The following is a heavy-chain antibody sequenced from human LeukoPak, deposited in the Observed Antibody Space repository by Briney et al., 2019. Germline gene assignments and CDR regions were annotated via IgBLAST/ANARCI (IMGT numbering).Heavy chain of an antibody. D-gene: IGHD5-18*01. V-gene: IGHV1-18*01. CDR2: ISAYNGNT. J-gene: IGHJ6*02. Sequence: ASVKASCKASGYTFTSYGISWVRQAPGQGLEWMGWISAYNGNTNYAQKLQGRVTMTTDTSTSTAYMELRSLRSDDTAVYYCARDLVSYGYYYYYGMDVWGQGTTVTVSS. CDR3: ARDLVSYGYYYYYGMDV. CDR1: GYTFTSYG.